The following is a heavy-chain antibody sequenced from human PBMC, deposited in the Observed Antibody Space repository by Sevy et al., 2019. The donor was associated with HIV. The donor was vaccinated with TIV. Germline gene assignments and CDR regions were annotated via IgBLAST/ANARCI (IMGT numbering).Heavy chain of an antibody. CDR1: GGSGGSISDYY. Sequence: SETLSLTCSVSGGSGGSISDYYWSWIRQTPGKVLEWIGYINYSRSTKFNPSLKSRVTISVDTSKTQFSLKLTSVTAADTAVYYCARGGTSLFAPWGQGTLVTVSS. CDR3: ARGGTSLFAP. D-gene: IGHD2-15*01. V-gene: IGHV4-59*01. CDR2: INYSRST. J-gene: IGHJ5*02.